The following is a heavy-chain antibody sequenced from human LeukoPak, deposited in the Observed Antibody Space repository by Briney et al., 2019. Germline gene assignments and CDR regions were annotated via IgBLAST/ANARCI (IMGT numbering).Heavy chain of an antibody. CDR3: ARDQWELLTKGYFDY. CDR2: ISSSSSYI. J-gene: IGHJ4*02. V-gene: IGHV3-21*01. CDR1: GFTFSSHT. D-gene: IGHD1-26*01. Sequence: GGSLRLPCAASGFTFSSHTMTWVRQAPGKGLEWVSSISSSSSYIYYADSVKGRFTISRDNAKNSLYLQMNSLRAEDTAVYYCARDQWELLTKGYFDYWGQGTLVTVSS.